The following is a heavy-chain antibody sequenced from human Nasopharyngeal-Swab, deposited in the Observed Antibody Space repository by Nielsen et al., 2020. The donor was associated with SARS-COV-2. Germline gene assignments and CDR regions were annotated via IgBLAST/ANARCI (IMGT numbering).Heavy chain of an antibody. Sequence: WIRQPPGKGLEWVSSINKSGGGTYFADSVKGRFNISRANSKNTLYLQMNSLRAEDSAIYYCANGVDVSGNHRQYYFDYWGQGTLVTVSS. CDR3: ANGVDVSGNHRQYYFDY. CDR2: INKSGGGT. J-gene: IGHJ4*02. V-gene: IGHV3-23*01. D-gene: IGHD3-16*02.